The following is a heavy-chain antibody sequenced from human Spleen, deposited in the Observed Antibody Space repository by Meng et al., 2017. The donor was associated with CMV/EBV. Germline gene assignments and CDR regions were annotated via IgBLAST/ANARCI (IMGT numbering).Heavy chain of an antibody. V-gene: IGHV4-30-4*08. CDR2: IYYSGST. CDR1: GSVSSGDHY. J-gene: IGHJ5*02. D-gene: IGHD2-2*01. Sequence: GSVSSGDHYWRWIRQPAGKGLEWIGCIYYSGSTCYNPSLKSRVTISVDTSKNQFSLKLSSVTAADTAVYYCASESCSSTSCTSGFDHWGQGTLVTVSS. CDR3: ASESCSSTSCTSGFDH.